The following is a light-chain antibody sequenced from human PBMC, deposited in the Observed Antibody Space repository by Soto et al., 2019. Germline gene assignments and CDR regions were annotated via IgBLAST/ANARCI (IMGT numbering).Light chain of an antibody. Sequence: EIVLTQSRATLSLSPGERATLSCRASQSVSSYLAWYQQKPGQAPRLLIYDASNRATGIPARFSGSGSGTDFTLTISSLEPEDFAVYYCQQRSNWSPTFGQGTKVEIK. V-gene: IGKV3-11*01. CDR2: DAS. CDR1: QSVSSY. J-gene: IGKJ1*01. CDR3: QQRSNWSPT.